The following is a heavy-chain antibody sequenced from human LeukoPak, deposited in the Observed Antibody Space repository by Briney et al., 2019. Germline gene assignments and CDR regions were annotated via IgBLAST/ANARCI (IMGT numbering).Heavy chain of an antibody. Sequence: SETLSLTCSVSGDSISTYYLSWIRQPAGKGLEWIGRIYGGGNTNYSPSLKSRLTLSMDTSKNQFSLKLRSVTAADTAVYYCARDRGLYGEVLFDPWGQGTLVTVSS. CDR3: ARDRGLYGEVLFDP. V-gene: IGHV4-4*07. D-gene: IGHD3-10*01. CDR2: IYGGGNT. CDR1: GDSISTYY. J-gene: IGHJ5*02.